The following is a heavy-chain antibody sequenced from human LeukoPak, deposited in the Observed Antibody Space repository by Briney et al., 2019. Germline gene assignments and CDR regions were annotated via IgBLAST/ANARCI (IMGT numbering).Heavy chain of an antibody. D-gene: IGHD6-19*01. CDR1: GFTFDNYA. V-gene: IGHV3-9*01. J-gene: IGHJ1*01. CDR3: ARAYKDRSLAGKKEFFQH. CDR2: ISWNSGTI. Sequence: GGSLRLSCAASGFTFDNYAMNWVRQVPGKGLEWISLISWNSGTIGYADSVKGRFTISRDNANNFLYLQMNSLRAEDTALYFCARAYKDRSLAGKKEFFQHWGQGTLVTVSS.